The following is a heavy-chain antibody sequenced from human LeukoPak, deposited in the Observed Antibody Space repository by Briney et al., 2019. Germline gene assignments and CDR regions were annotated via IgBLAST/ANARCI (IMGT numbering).Heavy chain of an antibody. V-gene: IGHV3-53*01. CDR2: IYSGGST. CDR3: SAYGSGRKFDY. Sequence: GGSLRLSCAASGFTVSSNYMSWVRQAPGKGLEWVSVIYSGGSTYYADSVKGRFIISRDNYKSTLYIQMNSLRAEDTAVYYCSAYGSGRKFDYWGQGTLATVSS. D-gene: IGHD3-10*01. CDR1: GFTVSSNY. J-gene: IGHJ4*02.